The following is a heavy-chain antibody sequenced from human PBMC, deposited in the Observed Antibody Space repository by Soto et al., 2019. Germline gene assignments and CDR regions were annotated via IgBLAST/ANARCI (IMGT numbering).Heavy chain of an antibody. V-gene: IGHV3-64*02. D-gene: IGHD3-22*01. Sequence: EVQLVESGEGLVQPGGSLRLSCAASGFTFSSYAMHWVRQAPGKGLEYVSAISSNGGSTYYADSVKGRFTISRDNSKNKLYLQMGSLRAEDMAVYYCARIFYHSSGYYYDSWGQGTLVTVSS. J-gene: IGHJ4*02. CDR1: GFTFSSYA. CDR2: ISSNGGST. CDR3: ARIFYHSSGYYYDS.